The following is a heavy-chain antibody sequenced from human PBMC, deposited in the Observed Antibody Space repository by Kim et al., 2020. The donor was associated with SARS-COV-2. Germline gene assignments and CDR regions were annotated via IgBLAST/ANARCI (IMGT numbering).Heavy chain of an antibody. Sequence: SETLSLTCTVSGGSISSYYWSWIRQPPGKGLEWIGYIYYSGSTNYNPSLKSRVTISVDTSKNQFSLKLSSVTAADTAVYYCARGEWGFGESPFYYYGMDVWGQGTTVTVSS. CDR3: ARGEWGFGESPFYYYGMDV. J-gene: IGHJ6*02. D-gene: IGHD3-10*01. V-gene: IGHV4-59*08. CDR2: IYYSGST. CDR1: GGSISSYY.